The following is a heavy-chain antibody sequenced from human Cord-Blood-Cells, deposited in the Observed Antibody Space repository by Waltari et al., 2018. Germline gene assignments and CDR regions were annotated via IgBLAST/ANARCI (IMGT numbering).Heavy chain of an antibody. D-gene: IGHD2-2*01. CDR2: INSDGGST. CDR1: GFTFSSYW. V-gene: IGHV3-74*01. Sequence: EVQLVESGGGLVQPGGSLRLSCAASGFTFSSYWMHWVRQAPGKGLVWVCRINSDGGSTSYADSVKGRFTISRDNAKNTLYLQMNSLRAEDTAVYYCARAYCSSTSCYYFDYWGQGTLVTVSS. J-gene: IGHJ4*02. CDR3: ARAYCSSTSCYYFDY.